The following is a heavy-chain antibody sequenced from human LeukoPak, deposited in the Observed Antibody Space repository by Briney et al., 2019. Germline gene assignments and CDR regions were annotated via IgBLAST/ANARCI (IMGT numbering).Heavy chain of an antibody. V-gene: IGHV4-59*08. CDR1: GGSIWSYY. Sequence: SETLSLTCPVSGGSIWSYYWSWIRQPPGKGLEWIGYMYYSGSTNYNPSLKSRVTISVDTSKNQFSLKLSSVTAADTAVYYCARRFGDLWGQGTLVTVSS. CDR3: ARRFGDL. CDR2: MYYSGST. D-gene: IGHD3-10*01. J-gene: IGHJ5*02.